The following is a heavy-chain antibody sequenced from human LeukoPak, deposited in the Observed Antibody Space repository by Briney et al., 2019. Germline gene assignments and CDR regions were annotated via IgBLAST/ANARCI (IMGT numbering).Heavy chain of an antibody. CDR2: ISGSGGRT. J-gene: IGHJ4*02. CDR1: GFTFSSYA. D-gene: IGHD5-12*01. V-gene: IGHV3-23*01. CDR3: AKDQGYSGYDPLDY. Sequence: GGSLRLSCAASGFTFSSYAMTWVRQAPGKGLEWVSAISGSGGRTYYADSVKGRFTISRDNSKNALYVQMNSLRAEDTAVYYCAKDQGYSGYDPLDYWGQGTLVTVSS.